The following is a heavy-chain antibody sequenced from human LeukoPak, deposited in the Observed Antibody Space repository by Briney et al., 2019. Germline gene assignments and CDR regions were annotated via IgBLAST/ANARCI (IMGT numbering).Heavy chain of an antibody. CDR1: GFTFSSYA. Sequence: PGRSLRLSCAASGFTFSSYAMHWVRQAPGKGLEGVAVISYDGSNKYYADSVKGRFTISRDNSKNTLYLQMNSLRAEDTAVYYCARDPKVLWFGEFDYWGQGTLVTVSS. CDR3: ARDPKVLWFGEFDY. D-gene: IGHD3-10*01. V-gene: IGHV3-30*04. J-gene: IGHJ4*02. CDR2: ISYDGSNK.